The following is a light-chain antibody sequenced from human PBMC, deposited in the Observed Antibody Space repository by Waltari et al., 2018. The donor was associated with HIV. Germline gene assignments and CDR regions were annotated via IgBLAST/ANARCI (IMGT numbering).Light chain of an antibody. CDR3: QSYDSGLSAYV. Sequence: QSVLTQPPSVSGAPGQRVTISCTGSSSNIRAGYDVHWFQQLPGTAPKLLTYGNTNRPSGVPDRVSGSKSVTSASLAITVLQAEDEADYYCQSYDSGLSAYVFGTGTKVTVL. J-gene: IGLJ1*01. CDR1: SSNIRAGYD. V-gene: IGLV1-40*01. CDR2: GNT.